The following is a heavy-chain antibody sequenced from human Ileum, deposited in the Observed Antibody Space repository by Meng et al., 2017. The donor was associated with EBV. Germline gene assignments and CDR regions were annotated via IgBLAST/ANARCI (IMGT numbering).Heavy chain of an antibody. Sequence: VALQVSGPCLVKPSVARSLPCTVSGGSVNGHPWWSWVRQPPGEGLEWIGKIYHSGATNYNPSLKSRVDISVDKSKNQFYLSLFSVTAADTAVYYCGRDQGRELINHWGQGTLVTVSS. CDR1: GGSVNGHPW. CDR2: IYHSGAT. J-gene: IGHJ4*02. CDR3: GRDQGRELINH. D-gene: IGHD1-7*01. V-gene: IGHV4-4*02.